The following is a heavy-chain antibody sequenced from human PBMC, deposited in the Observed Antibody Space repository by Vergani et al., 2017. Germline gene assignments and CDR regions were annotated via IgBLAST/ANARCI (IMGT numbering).Heavy chain of an antibody. D-gene: IGHD1-26*01. J-gene: IGHJ4*02. CDR2: ISGSGGST. CDR1: GFTFSSYA. Sequence: EVQLVESGGGLVQPGRSLRLSCAASGFTFSSYAMSWVRQAPGKGLEWVSAISGSGGSTYYADSVKGRFTISRDNSKNTLYLQMNSLRAEDTAVYYCAKTPGYSGSYYARNDYWGQGTLVTVSS. V-gene: IGHV3-23*04. CDR3: AKTPGYSGSYYARNDY.